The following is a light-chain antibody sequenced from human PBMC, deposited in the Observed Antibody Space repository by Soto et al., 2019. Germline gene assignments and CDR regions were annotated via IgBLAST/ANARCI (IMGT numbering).Light chain of an antibody. Sequence: EIVLTQSPVTLSLFPGERATLSCRASQSVSSYLAWYQQKPGQAPRLLIYDASNRATGVPARFSGSGSGTEFNLTISSLQSEDFGIYYCQQYNNWPRATFGGGTRVEIK. J-gene: IGKJ4*01. V-gene: IGKV3-11*01. CDR3: QQYNNWPRAT. CDR2: DAS. CDR1: QSVSSY.